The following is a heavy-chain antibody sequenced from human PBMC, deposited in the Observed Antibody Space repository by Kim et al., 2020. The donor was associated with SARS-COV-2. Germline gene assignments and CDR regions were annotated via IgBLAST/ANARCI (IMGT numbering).Heavy chain of an antibody. J-gene: IGHJ6*02. D-gene: IGHD2-2*01. CDR1: GYTFTSYA. CDR2: INAGNGNT. CDR3: ARVRPAVADYYYYGMDV. V-gene: IGHV1-3*01. Sequence: ASVKVSCKASGYTFTSYAMHWVRQAPGQRLEWMGWINAGNGNTKYSQKFQGRVTITRDTSASTAYMELSSLRSEDTAVYYCARVRPAVADYYYYGMDVRGQGTTVTVSS.